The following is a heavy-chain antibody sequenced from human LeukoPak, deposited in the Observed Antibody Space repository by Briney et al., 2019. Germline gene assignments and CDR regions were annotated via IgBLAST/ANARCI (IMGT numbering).Heavy chain of an antibody. Sequence: SETLSLTCTVSGGSISSSSYYWGWIRQPPGKGLEWIGSIYYSGSTYYNPSLKSRVTISVDTSKNQFSLKLSSVTAADTAVYYCAVAYCGGDCYSSDWFDPWGQGTLVTVSS. D-gene: IGHD2-21*02. CDR1: GGSISSSSYY. CDR2: IYYSGST. V-gene: IGHV4-39*01. CDR3: AVAYCGGDCYSSDWFDP. J-gene: IGHJ5*02.